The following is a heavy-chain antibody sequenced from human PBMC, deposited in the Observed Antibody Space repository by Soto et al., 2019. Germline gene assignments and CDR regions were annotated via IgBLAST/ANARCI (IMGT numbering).Heavy chain of an antibody. CDR3: AKDGNDFWSGYYLYYGMNV. CDR1: GFTFSSYG. V-gene: IGHV3-30*18. CDR2: ISYDGSNT. J-gene: IGHJ6*02. D-gene: IGHD3-3*01. Sequence: GGSLRLSCAASGFTFSSYGMHWVRQAPGKGLEWVAVISYDGSNTNYADSVKGRFTLSRDNFKTTVYLQMNSLRPEDTAVYYCAKDGNDFWSGYYLYYGMNVWGQGTTVTVSS.